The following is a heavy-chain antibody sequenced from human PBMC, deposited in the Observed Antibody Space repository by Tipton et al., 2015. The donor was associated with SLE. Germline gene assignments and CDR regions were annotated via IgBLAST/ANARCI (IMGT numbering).Heavy chain of an antibody. D-gene: IGHD3-3*01. J-gene: IGHJ3*01. Sequence: VQSGGSLRLSCATSGFPFSNYEMNWVRQAPGKGLEWVSYISSAGNAIYYADSVRGRFTISRDNARNSVFLQMSSLRGEDTAVYYCAREGVFVEAFDLWGEGTMVSVPS. CDR2: ISSAGNAI. CDR3: AREGVFVEAFDL. CDR1: GFPFSNYE. V-gene: IGHV3-48*03.